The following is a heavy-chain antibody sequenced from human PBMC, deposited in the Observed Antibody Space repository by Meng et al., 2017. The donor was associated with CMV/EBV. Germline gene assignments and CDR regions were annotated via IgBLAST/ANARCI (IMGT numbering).Heavy chain of an antibody. V-gene: IGHV5-51*01. CDR2: IYPGDSDT. D-gene: IGHD2-15*01. CDR3: ARHWARYGSGGSCYRHGMDV. Sequence: GESLKISCKGAGYSFTSYWSGGVRQMPGKGLEWMGIIYPGDSDTRYSTSFEGQVTISADKSISTAYLQWSSLKAADTAMYYGARHWARYGSGGSCYRHGMDVWGQGTTVTVSS. CDR1: GYSFTSYW. J-gene: IGHJ6*02.